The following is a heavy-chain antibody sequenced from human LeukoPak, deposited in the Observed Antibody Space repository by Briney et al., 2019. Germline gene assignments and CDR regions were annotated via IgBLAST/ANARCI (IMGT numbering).Heavy chain of an antibody. J-gene: IGHJ6*03. V-gene: IGHV3-49*03. D-gene: IGHD5-12*01. Sequence: GGSLRLSCTASGFTFGDYAMSWFRQAPGKGLEWVGFIRSKAYGGTTEYAASVKGRFTISRDDSKSIAYLQMKSLRAEDTAVYYCAKGGGYEAQYYYYYLDVWGKGTTVTIS. CDR1: GFTFGDYA. CDR3: AKGGGYEAQYYYYYLDV. CDR2: IRSKAYGGTT.